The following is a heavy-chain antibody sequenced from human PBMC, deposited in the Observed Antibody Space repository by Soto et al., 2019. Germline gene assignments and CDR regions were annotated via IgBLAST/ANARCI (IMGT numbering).Heavy chain of an antibody. CDR1: GFTFSSYA. CDR2: ISGSGGST. V-gene: IGHV3-23*01. D-gene: IGHD3-16*02. CDR3: AKPYDYDYIWGSYRYPTYFDY. Sequence: EVQLLESGGGLVQPGGSLRLSCAASGFTFSSYAMSWVRQAPGKGLEWVSAISGSGGSTYYADSVKGRFTISRDNSKNTLYLQMNSLRAEDTAVYYCAKPYDYDYIWGSYRYPTYFDYWGQGTLVTVSS. J-gene: IGHJ4*02.